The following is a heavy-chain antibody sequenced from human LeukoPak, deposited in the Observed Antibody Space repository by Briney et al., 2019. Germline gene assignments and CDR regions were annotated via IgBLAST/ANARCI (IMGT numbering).Heavy chain of an antibody. Sequence: GGSLRLSCAASGFSFKDYYFSWIRQAPGKGLEWVSFINVNGGATYYADFVKGRFTISRDNAKSSLYLEMNSLRVEDTAVYYCARGPRILAAGSYYFDYWGQGTLVTVSS. CDR2: INVNGGAT. V-gene: IGHV3-11*01. D-gene: IGHD6-13*01. J-gene: IGHJ4*02. CDR3: ARGPRILAAGSYYFDY. CDR1: GFSFKDYY.